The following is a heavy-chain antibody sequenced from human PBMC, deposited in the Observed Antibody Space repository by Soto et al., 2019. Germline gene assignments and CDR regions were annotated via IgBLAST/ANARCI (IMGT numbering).Heavy chain of an antibody. CDR3: ARDSPIGSDFSGYDAIDL. Sequence: QVQLVQSGAEVKEPGSSVKVSCKASGGTFSTSTFTWVRQAPGQGLEWMGRIIPILDTADYAQKFKGSVTITEDKSTSTVFMELSSLRSEDTGIYCARDSPIGSDFSGYDAIDLWGQGTLVTVSP. J-gene: IGHJ4*02. D-gene: IGHD5-12*01. CDR1: GGTFSTST. CDR2: IIPILDTA. V-gene: IGHV1-69*08.